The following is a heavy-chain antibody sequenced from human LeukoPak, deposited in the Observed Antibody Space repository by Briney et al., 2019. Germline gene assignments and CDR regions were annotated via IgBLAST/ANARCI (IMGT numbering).Heavy chain of an antibody. Sequence: PGGSLRLSCAGSEFSFSSYWMHWVPQPPEKGLEWVFSIKSDGSATAYADSVKGRFSMSTDSAKYTASLHMNSLRVEDTAMYYCAMDINGDLFHVWCQGTPVTVSS. CDR3: AMDINGDLFHV. D-gene: IGHD2-2*03. J-gene: IGHJ4*02. V-gene: IGHV3-74*01. CDR2: IKSDGSAT. CDR1: EFSFSSYW.